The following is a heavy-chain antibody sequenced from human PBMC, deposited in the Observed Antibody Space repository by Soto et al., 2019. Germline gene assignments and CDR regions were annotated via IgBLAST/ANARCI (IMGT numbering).Heavy chain of an antibody. CDR1: GFTFSSYA. D-gene: IGHD2-15*01. CDR2: ISYDGSNK. Sequence: VQLVESGGGVVQPGRSLRLSCAASGFTFSSYAMHWVRQAPGKGLEWVAVISYDGSNKYYADSVKGRFTISRDNSKNTLYLQMNSLRAEDTAVYYCARDRGYCSGGSCPTTRTHDAFDIWGQGTMVTVSS. J-gene: IGHJ3*02. CDR3: ARDRGYCSGGSCPTTRTHDAFDI. V-gene: IGHV3-30-3*01.